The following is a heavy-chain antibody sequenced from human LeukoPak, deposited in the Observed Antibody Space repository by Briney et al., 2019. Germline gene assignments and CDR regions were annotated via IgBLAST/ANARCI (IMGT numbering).Heavy chain of an antibody. Sequence: ASVKVSCKASGYTFTSYDINWVRQATGQGLEWMGWMNPNSGNTGYAQKFQGRVTITRNTSISTAYMELSSLRSEDTAVYYCARARSYSSGWDFDYWDQGTLVTVSS. CDR2: MNPNSGNT. J-gene: IGHJ4*02. D-gene: IGHD6-19*01. CDR1: GYTFTSYD. CDR3: ARARSYSSGWDFDY. V-gene: IGHV1-8*03.